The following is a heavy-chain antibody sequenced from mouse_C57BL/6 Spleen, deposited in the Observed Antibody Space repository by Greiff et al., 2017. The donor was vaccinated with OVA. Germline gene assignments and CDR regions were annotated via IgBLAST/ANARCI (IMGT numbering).Heavy chain of an antibody. CDR2: IDPENGDT. CDR3: TGGTGLVGAMDC. CDR1: GFNIKDDY. Sequence: VQLQQSGAELVRPGASVKLSCTASGFNIKDDYMHWVKQRPEQGLEWIGWIDPENGDTEYASKFQGKATITADTSSNTAYLQLSSLTSEDTAVYYCTGGTGLVGAMDCWGQGTSVTVSS. J-gene: IGHJ4*01. D-gene: IGHD2-2*01. V-gene: IGHV14-4*01.